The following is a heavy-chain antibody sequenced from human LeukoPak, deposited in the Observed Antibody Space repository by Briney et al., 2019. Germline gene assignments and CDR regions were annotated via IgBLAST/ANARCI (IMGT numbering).Heavy chain of an antibody. D-gene: IGHD4-23*01. CDR2: INQDGSEK. Sequence: GGSLRLSCAASGFSFSRYWMSWVRQVPGKGLEWVANINQDGSEKYYVDSVKGRFTISRDNSKNSFYLQMSSLRAEDTAVYYCATDPRPDSGNFLGFDYWGQGTLVTVSS. CDR1: GFSFSRYW. V-gene: IGHV3-7*01. CDR3: ATDPRPDSGNFLGFDY. J-gene: IGHJ4*02.